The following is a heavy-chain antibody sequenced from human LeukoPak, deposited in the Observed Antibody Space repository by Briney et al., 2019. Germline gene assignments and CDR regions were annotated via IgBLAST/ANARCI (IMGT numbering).Heavy chain of an antibody. D-gene: IGHD3-3*01. CDR3: ARGLYYDFWSGPQN. V-gene: IGHV1-3*03. J-gene: IGHJ4*02. CDR2: INAGNGNT. Sequence: ASVKVSCKASGYTFTSYAMHWVRQAPGQRLEWMGWINAGNGNTKYSQEFQGRVTITRDTSASTAYMELSSLRSEDTAVYYCARGLYYDFWSGPQNWGQGTLVTVSS. CDR1: GYTFTSYA.